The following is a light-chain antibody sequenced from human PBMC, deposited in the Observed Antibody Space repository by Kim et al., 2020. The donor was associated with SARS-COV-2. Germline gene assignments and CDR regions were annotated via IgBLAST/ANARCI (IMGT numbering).Light chain of an antibody. CDR1: QSISSGY. CDR3: QQYGRSPLMYT. J-gene: IGKJ2*01. CDR2: GAS. V-gene: IGKV3-20*01. Sequence: PGERATLSCRASQSISSGYLAWYQQRPGQAPRLLIYGASSRATGIPDRFSGSGSGTDFTLSINRLEPEDFAVYYCQQYGRSPLMYTFGQGTKLEI.